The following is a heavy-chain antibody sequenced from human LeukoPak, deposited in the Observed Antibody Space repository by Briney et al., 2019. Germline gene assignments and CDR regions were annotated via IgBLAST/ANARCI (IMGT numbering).Heavy chain of an antibody. Sequence: GGTLSLSCAASGFTFRRYGMSGFRQAPGKGREGVSAIIGSGGSTYYADSVKGRFTISVDTAKNQLYLKLNNLKAEDTAVYYCAGDYLSGYSGYPSPDCWGKGTLVTVSS. CDR2: IIGSGGST. J-gene: IGHJ4*02. D-gene: IGHD5-12*01. V-gene: IGHV3-23*01. CDR1: GFTFRRYG. CDR3: AGDYLSGYSGYPSPDC.